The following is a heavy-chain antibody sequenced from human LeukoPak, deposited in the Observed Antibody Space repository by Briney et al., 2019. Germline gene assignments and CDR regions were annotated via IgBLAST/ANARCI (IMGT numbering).Heavy chain of an antibody. CDR2: INSDGSST. CDR3: ARASYSSFDY. V-gene: IGHV3-74*01. CDR1: GFTFSSYW. D-gene: IGHD6-13*01. Sequence: GGSQRLSCAASGFTFSSYWMHWVRQAPGQGLVWVSRINSDGSSTSYADSVKGRFTISRDNAKNTLYLQMNSLRAEDTAVYYCARASYSSFDYWGQGTLVTVSS. J-gene: IGHJ4*02.